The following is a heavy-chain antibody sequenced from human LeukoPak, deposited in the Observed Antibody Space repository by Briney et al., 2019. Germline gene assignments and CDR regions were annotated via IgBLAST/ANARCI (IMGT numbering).Heavy chain of an antibody. CDR1: GYTFTSNY. CDR3: ARAPYSSSWYDY. V-gene: IGHV1-46*01. D-gene: IGHD6-13*01. CDR2: ISPSGGST. Sequence: ASVKVSCKAFGYTFTSNYMHWVRQAPGQGPEWMGVISPSGGSTTYAQKFQGRVTMTRDTSISTAYMELSRLRSDDTAVYYCARAPYSSSWYDYWGQGTLVTVSS. J-gene: IGHJ4*02.